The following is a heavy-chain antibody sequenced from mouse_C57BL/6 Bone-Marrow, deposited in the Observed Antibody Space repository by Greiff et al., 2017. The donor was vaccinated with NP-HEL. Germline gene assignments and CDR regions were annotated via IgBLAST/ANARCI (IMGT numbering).Heavy chain of an antibody. CDR2: ISSGGSYT. CDR3: ARRGTTVVATPYFDY. V-gene: IGHV5-6*02. Sequence: EVKLMESGGDLVKPGGSLKLSCAASGFTFSSYGMSWVRQTPDKRLEWVATISSGGSYTYYPDSVKGRFTISRDNAKNTLYLQMSSLKSEDTAMYYCARRGTTVVATPYFDYWGQGTTLTVSS. J-gene: IGHJ2*01. CDR1: GFTFSSYG. D-gene: IGHD1-1*01.